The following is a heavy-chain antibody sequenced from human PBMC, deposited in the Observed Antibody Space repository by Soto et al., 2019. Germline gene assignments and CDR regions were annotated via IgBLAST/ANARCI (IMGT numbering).Heavy chain of an antibody. CDR3: AKAPGDYYYYMDV. CDR1: GFTFDDYA. CDR2: ISWNSGSI. J-gene: IGHJ6*03. Sequence: GGSLRLSCAASGFTFDDYAMHWVRQAPGKGLEWVSGISWNSGSIGYADSVKGRFTISRDNAKNSLYLQMNSLRAEDTALYYCAKAPGDYYYYMDVSGKGTTVTVSS. V-gene: IGHV3-9*01.